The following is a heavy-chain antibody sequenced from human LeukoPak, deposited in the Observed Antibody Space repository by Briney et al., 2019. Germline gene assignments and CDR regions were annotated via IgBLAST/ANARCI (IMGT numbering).Heavy chain of an antibody. J-gene: IGHJ5*02. CDR1: GGSIINYY. V-gene: IGHV4-59*08. CDR3: ARSDWMRWFDP. D-gene: IGHD1-1*01. CDR2: IYYSGST. Sequence: PSETLSLTCTVSGGSIINYYGVWFGKTPGRGLEWIGHIYYSGSTNYNPSLKSRVTISVDTSKNEFSLKLSYVTAADTAVYYCARSDWMRWFDPWGLGTLVTVSS.